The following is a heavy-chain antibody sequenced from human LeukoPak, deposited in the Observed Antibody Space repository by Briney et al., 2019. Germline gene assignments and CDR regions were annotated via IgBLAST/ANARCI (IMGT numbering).Heavy chain of an antibody. D-gene: IGHD4-17*01. CDR1: GFTVSSNY. J-gene: IGHJ6*02. V-gene: IGHV3-23*01. Sequence: GGSLRLSCAASGFTVSSNYMSWVRQAPGKGLEWVSAISGSGGSTYYADSVKGRFTISRDNSKNTLYLQMNSLRAEDTAVYYCAKEHDYGDYLKSYYYYGMDVWAKGPRSPSP. CDR3: AKEHDYGDYLKSYYYYGMDV. CDR2: ISGSGGST.